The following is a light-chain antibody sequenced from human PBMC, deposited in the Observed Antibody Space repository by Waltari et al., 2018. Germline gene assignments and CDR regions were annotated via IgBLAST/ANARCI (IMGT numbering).Light chain of an antibody. J-gene: IGKJ4*01. CDR1: QSVSTY. V-gene: IGKV1-39*01. CDR2: SAS. Sequence: GDTVTITCRASQSVSTYLNWYQKKPGKAPNLLIYSASALQSGIPTRFRGSGSGTDFTLTIHSLQREDFATYYCQQSFILPLTFGGGTKVEIK. CDR3: QQSFILPLT.